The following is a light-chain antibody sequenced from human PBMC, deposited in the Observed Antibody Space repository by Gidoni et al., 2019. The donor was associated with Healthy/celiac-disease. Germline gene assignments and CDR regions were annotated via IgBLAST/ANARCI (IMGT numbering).Light chain of an antibody. V-gene: IGKV1-5*03. J-gene: IGKJ5*01. CDR2: KAS. CDR3: QQYNSYSIT. Sequence: DIQMTQSPSTLSASVGDRVTITCRASQSISSWLAWYQQKPGKAPKLLIYKASSLESGVPSRFSGSGSGTEFTLTISSLQPDDFATYYCQQYNSYSITFAQETRLEIK. CDR1: QSISSW.